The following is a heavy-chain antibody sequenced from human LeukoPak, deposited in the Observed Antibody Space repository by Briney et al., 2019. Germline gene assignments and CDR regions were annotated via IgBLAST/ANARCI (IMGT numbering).Heavy chain of an antibody. CDR3: ARAGDTVYYYGMDV. Sequence: GGSLRLSCAASGLTFSSYSMNWVRQAPGKGLEWVSSISSSSSYIYYADSVKGRFTISRDNAKNSLYLQMNSLRAEDTAVYYCARAGDTVYYYGMDVWGQGTTVTVSS. V-gene: IGHV3-21*01. J-gene: IGHJ6*02. CDR1: GLTFSSYS. D-gene: IGHD5-18*01. CDR2: ISSSSSYI.